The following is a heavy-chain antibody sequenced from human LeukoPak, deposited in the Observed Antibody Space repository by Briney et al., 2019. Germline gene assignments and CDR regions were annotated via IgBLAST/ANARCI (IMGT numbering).Heavy chain of an antibody. V-gene: IGHV1-69*05. J-gene: IGHJ4*02. CDR3: ARLTGWLQFARLDY. Sequence: GASVKVSCKASGGTFSSYAISWVRQAPGQGLEWMGRIIPIFGTANYAQKFQGRVTITRDTSTSTAYMELRSLRSDDTAVYYCARLTGWLQFARLDYWGQGTLVTVSS. CDR2: IIPIFGTA. CDR1: GGTFSSYA. D-gene: IGHD5-24*01.